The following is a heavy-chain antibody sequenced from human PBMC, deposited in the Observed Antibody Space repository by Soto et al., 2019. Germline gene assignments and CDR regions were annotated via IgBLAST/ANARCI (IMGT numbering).Heavy chain of an antibody. V-gene: IGHV2-5*01. Sequence: QITLTESGPTLVKPTQTLTLTCTVSGFSLTSSGVGVGWIRQPPGKALEWLALAYWHGSQRYSPSLKSRLTISRDIARNEVLLAAADMDPVDTGTYFSARVNIGYPFFYDFWGRGTLVTVSS. CDR1: GFSLTSSGVG. D-gene: IGHD5-12*01. CDR2: AYWHGSQ. J-gene: IGHJ4*02. CDR3: ARVNIGYPFFYDF.